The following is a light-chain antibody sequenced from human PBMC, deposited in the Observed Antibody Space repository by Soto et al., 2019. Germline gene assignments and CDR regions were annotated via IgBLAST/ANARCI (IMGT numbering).Light chain of an antibody. CDR3: QQYNRYSLT. V-gene: IGKV1-5*01. CDR1: QSISSW. CDR2: DAS. Sequence: DIQMTQSPSTLSASVGDRVTITCRASQSISSWLAWYQQKPGKAPKLLIYDASSLESGVPSRFSGSGSDTEFPLTINNLQPDDFATYHCQQYNRYSLTFGGGTKVEIK. J-gene: IGKJ4*01.